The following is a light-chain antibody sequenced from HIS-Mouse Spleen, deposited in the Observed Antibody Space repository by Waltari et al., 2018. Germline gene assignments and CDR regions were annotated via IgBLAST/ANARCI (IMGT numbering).Light chain of an antibody. CDR1: ALPKKY. CDR3: YSTDSSGNHRV. Sequence: SYELTQPPSVSVSPGQTARITCSGDALPKKYAYWYQQKSGQAPVLVIYEDSKRPSGSPERFSGSSSGKMATLTISGGQVEDEADYYCYSTDSSGNHRVFGGGTKLTVL. J-gene: IGLJ2*01. V-gene: IGLV3-10*01. CDR2: EDS.